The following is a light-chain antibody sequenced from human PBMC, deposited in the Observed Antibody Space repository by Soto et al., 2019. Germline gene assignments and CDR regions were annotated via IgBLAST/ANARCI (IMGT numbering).Light chain of an antibody. V-gene: IGKV3-20*01. J-gene: IGKJ1*01. Sequence: VMTQSPATLSLSPGDGATLFWRGSQSFSSSYLAWYQQKTGQSPRILIYSESTRAPGIPDRLSGSGSGTDLTLTISRLEPEDFAVYYCQNYGSSPSTFGRGTKVDIK. CDR3: QNYGSSPST. CDR1: QSFSSSY. CDR2: SES.